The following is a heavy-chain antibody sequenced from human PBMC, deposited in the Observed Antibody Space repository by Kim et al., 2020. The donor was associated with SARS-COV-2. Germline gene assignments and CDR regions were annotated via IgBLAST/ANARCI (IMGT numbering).Heavy chain of an antibody. Sequence: SETLSLTCTVSGASISTYYWSWIRQPPEKGLEYIGYVHFSGSSYYNPSPNNRVTMSIDTSKNQFSLKVTSVTAADTAMYYCVRHSLEHLERRRGSSTYPMDAWGRGATVVVSS. CDR1: GASISTYY. V-gene: IGHV4-59*08. CDR2: VHFSGSS. J-gene: IGHJ6*02. D-gene: IGHD1-1*01. CDR3: VRHSLEHLERRRGSSTYPMDA.